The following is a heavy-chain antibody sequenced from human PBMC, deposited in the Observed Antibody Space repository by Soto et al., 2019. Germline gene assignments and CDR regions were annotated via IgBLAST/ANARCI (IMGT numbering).Heavy chain of an antibody. Sequence: QVQLVESGGGVVQPGRSLRLSCAASGFTFSSYGMHWVRQAPGKGLEWVAVIWYDGSNKYYADSVKGRFTISRDNSKNTLYLQMNSLRAEDTAVYYCARDRGSRSWSWFDPWGQGTLVTVSS. J-gene: IGHJ5*02. V-gene: IGHV3-33*01. CDR3: ARDRGSRSWSWFDP. D-gene: IGHD6-13*01. CDR1: GFTFSSYG. CDR2: IWYDGSNK.